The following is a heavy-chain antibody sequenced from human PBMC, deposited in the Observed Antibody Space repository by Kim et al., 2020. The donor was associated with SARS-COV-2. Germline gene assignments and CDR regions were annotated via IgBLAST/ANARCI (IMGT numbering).Heavy chain of an antibody. J-gene: IGHJ4*02. CDR2: LGAGGDA. CDR3: ASGLYCGGVCYSAY. Sequence: GGSLRLSCTVSGLTFSNYAMSWVRQAPGKGLEWVSALGAGGDAYYAESVKGRFTISRDNSRNTLYLQMDSLRAEDTAVYYCASGLYCGGVCYSAYWGQGTLATVSS. CDR1: GLTFSNYA. D-gene: IGHD2-21*01. V-gene: IGHV3-23*01.